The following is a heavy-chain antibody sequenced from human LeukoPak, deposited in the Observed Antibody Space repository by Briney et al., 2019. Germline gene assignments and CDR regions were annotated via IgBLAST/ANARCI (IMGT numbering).Heavy chain of an antibody. V-gene: IGHV4-34*01. Sequence: SETLSLTCGVYGESFSGNYWSWIRQPPGKGLEWIGEINHSGSTNYNPSLKSRVTISVDTSKNQFSLKLSSVTAADTAVYYCARHGPVGDILTGYSYWGQGTLVIVSS. CDR2: INHSGST. D-gene: IGHD3-9*01. CDR3: ARHGPVGDILTGYSY. CDR1: GESFSGNY. J-gene: IGHJ4*02.